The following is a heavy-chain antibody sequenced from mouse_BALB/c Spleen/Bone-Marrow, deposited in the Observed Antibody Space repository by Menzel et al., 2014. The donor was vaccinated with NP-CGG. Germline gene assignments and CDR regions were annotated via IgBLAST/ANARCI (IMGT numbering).Heavy chain of an antibody. J-gene: IGHJ2*01. CDR3: AREVRGDFDY. V-gene: IGHV1S53*01. CDR2: ISPGNGAI. Sequence: VQLQQSDAELVKPGASVKISCKASGYTFTDHAIHWVKQKPEQGLEWIGYISPGNGAIKYNEKFKGKATLTADTSSSTAYMQLSSLTSEDSAVYFCAREVRGDFDYWGQGTTLTVSS. CDR1: GYTFTDHA. D-gene: IGHD2-14*01.